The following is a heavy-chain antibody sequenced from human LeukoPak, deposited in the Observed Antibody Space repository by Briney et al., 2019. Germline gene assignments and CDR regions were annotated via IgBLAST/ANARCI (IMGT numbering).Heavy chain of an antibody. Sequence: GGPLRLSCGASGFPFCSYPMSWVRQARGKGLEWVSANRGCGGSTYYADAVNGRFTISRDNSKNTLYLQMNSLRAEDTAVYYCVTGWYWFDPWGQGTLVTVSS. V-gene: IGHV3-23*01. CDR2: NRGCGGST. J-gene: IGHJ5*02. CDR3: VTGWYWFDP. CDR1: GFPFCSYP. D-gene: IGHD6-19*01.